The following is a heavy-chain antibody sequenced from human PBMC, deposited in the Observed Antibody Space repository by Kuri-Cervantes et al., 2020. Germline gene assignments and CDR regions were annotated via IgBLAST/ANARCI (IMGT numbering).Heavy chain of an antibody. Sequence: SVKVSCKASGGTFSSFDISWVRQAPGQGLEWMGGVIPVFGTVDNTQKFQGRVTITTDESTNTAYLELRSLRSEDTAVYYCACTIRGVINSCFDYWGQGSLVTVSS. CDR1: GGTFSSFD. J-gene: IGHJ4*02. CDR2: VIPVFGTV. CDR3: ACTIRGVINSCFDY. D-gene: IGHD3-10*01. V-gene: IGHV1-69*05.